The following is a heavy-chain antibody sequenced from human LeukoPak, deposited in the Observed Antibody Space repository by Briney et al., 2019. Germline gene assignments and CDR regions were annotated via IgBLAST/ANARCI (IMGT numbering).Heavy chain of an antibody. Sequence: GGSLRLSCAASGFTFSSYAMSWVRQAPGKGLEWVSAISGSGGSTYYADSVKGRFTISRDNSENTLYLQMNSLRAEDTAVYYCAKTSPYYDFWSGYRRGYYMDVWGKGTTVTVSS. CDR3: AKTSPYYDFWSGYRRGYYMDV. D-gene: IGHD3-3*01. V-gene: IGHV3-23*01. CDR2: ISGSGGST. J-gene: IGHJ6*03. CDR1: GFTFSSYA.